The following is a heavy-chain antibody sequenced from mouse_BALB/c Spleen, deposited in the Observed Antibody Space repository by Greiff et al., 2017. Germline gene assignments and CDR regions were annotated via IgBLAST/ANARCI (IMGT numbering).Heavy chain of an antibody. CDR3: ARTGNYEAYYAMDY. CDR1: GYTFTSYW. J-gene: IGHJ4*01. Sequence: VQLQQSGAELAKPGASVKMSCKASGYTFTSYWMHWVKQRPGQGLEWIGYINPSTGYTEYNQKFKDKATLTADKSSSTAYMQLSRLTSEDSAVYYCARTGNYEAYYAMDYWGEGTSVTVSS. D-gene: IGHD2-1*01. V-gene: IGHV1-7*01. CDR2: INPSTGYT.